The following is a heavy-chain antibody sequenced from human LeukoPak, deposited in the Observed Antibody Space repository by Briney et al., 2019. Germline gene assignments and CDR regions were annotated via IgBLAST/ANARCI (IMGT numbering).Heavy chain of an antibody. J-gene: IGHJ4*02. CDR3: ARGYSSGWSQFVY. CDR2: INHSGST. D-gene: IGHD6-19*01. V-gene: IGHV4-34*01. Sequence: SETLSLTCAVYGGSFSGYYWSWIRQPPGKGLEWIGEINHSGSTNYNPSLKSRVTISVDTSKNQFSLKLSSVTAADTAVYYCARGYSSGWSQFVYWGQGTLVTVSS. CDR1: GGSFSGYY.